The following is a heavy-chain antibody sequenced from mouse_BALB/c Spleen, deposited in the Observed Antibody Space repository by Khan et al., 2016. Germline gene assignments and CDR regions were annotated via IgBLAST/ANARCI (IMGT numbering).Heavy chain of an antibody. CDR1: GFNIKDTY. Sequence: VQLKQSGAELVKPGASVKLSCTASGFNIKDTYMHWVKQRPEQGLEWIGRIDPANGNTKYDPKFQGKATITADKSSNTAYLQISSLTSEDTAVYNCAQIYDGYYGCAYWCQGTLFTVSA. D-gene: IGHD2-3*01. V-gene: IGHV14-3*02. CDR3: AQIYDGYYGCAY. CDR2: IDPANGNT. J-gene: IGHJ3*01.